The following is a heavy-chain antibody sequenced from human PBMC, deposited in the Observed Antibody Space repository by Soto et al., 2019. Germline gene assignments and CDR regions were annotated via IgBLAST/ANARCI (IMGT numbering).Heavy chain of an antibody. CDR3: ARVAGITIFGVVINWFDP. CDR1: GGTFSSYA. J-gene: IGHJ5*02. V-gene: IGHV1-69*01. CDR2: IIPIFGTA. Sequence: QVQLVQSGAEVKKPGSSVKVSCKASGGTFSSYAISWVRQAPGQGLEWMGGIIPIFGTANYAQKFQGRVTITADESTSTAYMELSSLRSEDTAVYYCARVAGITIFGVVINWFDPWGQGTLVTVSS. D-gene: IGHD3-3*01.